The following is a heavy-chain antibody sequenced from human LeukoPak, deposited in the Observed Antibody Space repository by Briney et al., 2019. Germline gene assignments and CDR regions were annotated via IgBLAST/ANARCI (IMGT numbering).Heavy chain of an antibody. D-gene: IGHD2-15*01. V-gene: IGHV1-8*01. CDR3: ARDIVVVVAATTYWYFDL. Sequence: ASVKVSCKASGYTFTSYDINWVRQATGQGLEWMGWMNPNSGNTGYAQKFQGRVTMTRNTSISTAYMELRSLRSDDTAVYYCARDIVVVVAATTYWYFDLWGRGTLVTVSS. CDR2: MNPNSGNT. J-gene: IGHJ2*01. CDR1: GYTFTSYD.